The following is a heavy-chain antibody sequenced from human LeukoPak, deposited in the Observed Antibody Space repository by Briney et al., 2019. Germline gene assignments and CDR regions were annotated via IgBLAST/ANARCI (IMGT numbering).Heavy chain of an antibody. CDR3: ARDKQPGDY. D-gene: IGHD5-18*01. CDR1: GGSISSYY. V-gene: IGHV4-59*01. CDR2: IYYSGST. J-gene: IGHJ4*02. Sequence: SETLSLTCTVPGGSISSYYWGWIRQPPGKGLEWIGYIYYSGSTTHNPSLKSRVTISVDTPKNQFFLKLSSVTAADTAVYYCARDKQPGDYWGQGTRVGV.